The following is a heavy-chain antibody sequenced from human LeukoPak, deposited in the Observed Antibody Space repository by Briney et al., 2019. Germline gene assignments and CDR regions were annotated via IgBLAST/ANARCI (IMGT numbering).Heavy chain of an antibody. Sequence: GGSLRLSCAASGYTFNRYVMHWVRQAPGKGLGWVAVISNDGNNKYYADSVRGRFTISRDNAKNSLYLQMNSQTAEDTAVYYFPGDLLSSGSYYYFDQGRQGTLVPVSS. CDR1: GYTFNRYV. CDR2: ISNDGNNK. CDR3: PGDLLSSGSYYYFDQ. D-gene: IGHD1-26*01. J-gene: IGHJ4*02. V-gene: IGHV3-30-3*01.